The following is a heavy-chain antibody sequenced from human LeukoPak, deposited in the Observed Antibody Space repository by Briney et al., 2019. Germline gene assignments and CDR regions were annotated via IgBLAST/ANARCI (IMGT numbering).Heavy chain of an antibody. CDR3: GRDPNSDYIGAFEF. V-gene: IGHV3-23*01. CDR1: DFTFANYA. J-gene: IGHJ3*01. CDR2: LKGSGSYA. Sequence: GGSLRLSCVGSDFTFANYAMTWVRLPPGKGLEWVSSLKGSGSYAMYADSVSGRFTTSRDNARNTIFLQMTSLRAEDTAIYYCGRDPNSDYIGAFEFWGLGTLVSVSS. D-gene: IGHD5-12*01.